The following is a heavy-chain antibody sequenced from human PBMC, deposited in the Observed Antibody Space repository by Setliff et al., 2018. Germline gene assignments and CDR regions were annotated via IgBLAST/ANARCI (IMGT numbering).Heavy chain of an antibody. Sequence: PGGSLRLSCEASGFTFSNYGMSWVRQTAGKGLEWVAYIKQDGSEKYYVDSVKGRFTISRDNAQNSLYLQMNSLRAEDTAVYYCARVGRVGYYESFQYWGQGTLVTVSS. D-gene: IGHD3-22*01. J-gene: IGHJ1*01. CDR2: IKQDGSEK. CDR1: GFTFSNYG. V-gene: IGHV3-7*01. CDR3: ARVGRVGYYESFQY.